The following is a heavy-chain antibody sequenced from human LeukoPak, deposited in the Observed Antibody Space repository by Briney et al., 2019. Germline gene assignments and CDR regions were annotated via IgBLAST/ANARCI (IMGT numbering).Heavy chain of an antibody. CDR3: AREAFYSSGWFSLFGF. J-gene: IGHJ4*02. CDR1: GFTFNNYA. CDR2: TLTSGGRT. V-gene: IGHV3-23*01. Sequence: GGSLRLSCAASGFTFNNYAMSWVRQAPGKGLEWVAVTLTSGGRTYYADSVKGRFTISRDNSKNTMYVQMNSLRAEDTAVYYCAREAFYSSGWFSLFGFWGQGTLVTVSS. D-gene: IGHD6-19*01.